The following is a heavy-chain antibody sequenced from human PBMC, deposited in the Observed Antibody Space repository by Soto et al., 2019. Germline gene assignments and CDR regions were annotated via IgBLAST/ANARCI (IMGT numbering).Heavy chain of an antibody. CDR2: INPIVSMS. D-gene: IGHD3-10*01. V-gene: IGHV1-69*02. CDR1: GDTFSFYT. CDR3: AASYGSGYRAFDY. Sequence: QVQLVQSGTEVKKPGSSVKVSCKASGDTFSFYTINLVRQAPGLGLEWVGRINPIVSMSNYAQKFQGRVSMTADKSTSTAYMELRSLRSEDKAMYFCAASYGSGYRAFDYWGQGALVIVSS. J-gene: IGHJ4*02.